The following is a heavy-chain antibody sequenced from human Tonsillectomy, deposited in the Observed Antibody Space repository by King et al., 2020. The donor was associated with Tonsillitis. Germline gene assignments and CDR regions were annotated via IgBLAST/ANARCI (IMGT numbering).Heavy chain of an antibody. CDR1: GFTFNSHS. CDR2: ISSSSTYI. J-gene: IGHJ4*02. CDR3: ARDLWFGELLTDY. V-gene: IGHV3-21*01. D-gene: IGHD3-10*01. Sequence: QLVQSGGGLVKPGGSLRLSYAASGFTFNSHSMNWVRQAPGKGLEWVSSISSSSTYIYYADSVKGRFTISRDNAKNSLYLQMNSLRAEDTAVYYCARDLWFGELLTDYWGQGTLVTVSS.